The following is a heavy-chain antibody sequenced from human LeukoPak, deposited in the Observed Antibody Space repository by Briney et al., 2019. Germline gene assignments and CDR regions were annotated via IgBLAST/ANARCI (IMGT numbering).Heavy chain of an antibody. Sequence: SVKVSCKASGGTFSSYAISWVRQAPGQGLEWMGGITPIFGTANYAQKFQGRVTITADESTSTAYMELSSLRSEDTAVYYCAGPNLCGDLFPEYFQHWGQGTLVTVSS. CDR1: GGTFSSYA. D-gene: IGHD3/OR15-3a*01. V-gene: IGHV1-69*13. J-gene: IGHJ1*01. CDR2: ITPIFGTA. CDR3: AGPNLCGDLFPEYFQH.